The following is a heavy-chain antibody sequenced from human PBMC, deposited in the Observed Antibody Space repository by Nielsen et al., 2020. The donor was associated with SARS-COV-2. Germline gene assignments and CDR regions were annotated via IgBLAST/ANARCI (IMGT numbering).Heavy chain of an antibody. CDR2: IYYSGDT. CDR1: GASITDYY. Sequence: SETLSLTCTVSGASITDYYWSWIRQPPGKGLEWIGYIYYSGDTNYNPSLRSRVTISVDTSKNQFSLRLNSVTAADTAVYYCARGTYSRFDDWGQGTLLTVSS. D-gene: IGHD3-10*01. CDR3: ARGTYSRFDD. V-gene: IGHV4-59*01. J-gene: IGHJ4*02.